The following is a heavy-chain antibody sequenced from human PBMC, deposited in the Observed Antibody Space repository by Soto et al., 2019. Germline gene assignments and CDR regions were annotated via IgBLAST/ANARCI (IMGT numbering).Heavy chain of an antibody. CDR3: TRAAPSGNRRRVDV. CDR2: IIPIFGTA. V-gene: IGHV1-69*13. J-gene: IGHJ6*02. Sequence: SVKVSCKASGGTFSSYAISWVRQAPGQGLEWMGGIIPIFGTANYAQKFQGRVTITADESTSTAYMELSSLRSEDTAMYYCTRAAPSGNRRRVDVWGQGTSVTVAS. D-gene: IGHD2-15*01. CDR1: GGTFSSYA.